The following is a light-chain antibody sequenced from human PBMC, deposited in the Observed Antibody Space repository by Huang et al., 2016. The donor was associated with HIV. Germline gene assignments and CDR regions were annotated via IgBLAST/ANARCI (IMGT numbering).Light chain of an antibody. J-gene: IGKJ1*01. CDR3: QKYNSAPQT. V-gene: IGKV1-27*01. CDR2: AAS. Sequence: DIQMTQSPSSLSASVGDRVTITCRASKGISNYLAWYQQRPGKVPKLLIYAASTLQLGVPSRFSGSGSGTEFTLTISSLQPEDVATYYCQKYNSAPQTFGQGTKVEIK. CDR1: KGISNY.